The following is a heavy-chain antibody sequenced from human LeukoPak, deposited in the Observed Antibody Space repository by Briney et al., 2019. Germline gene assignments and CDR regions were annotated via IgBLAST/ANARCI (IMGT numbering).Heavy chain of an antibody. CDR1: GYTFTSYG. J-gene: IGHJ4*02. CDR2: ISAYNGNT. D-gene: IGHD3-9*01. V-gene: IGHV1-18*01. CDR3: ARDSLRYSEGAIYYFDY. Sequence: ASVKVSCKASGYTFTSYGISWVRQAPGQGLEWMGWISAYNGNTNYAQKLHGRVTMTTDTSTSTAYMELRSLRSDDTAVYYCARDSLRYSEGAIYYFDYWGQGTLVTVSS.